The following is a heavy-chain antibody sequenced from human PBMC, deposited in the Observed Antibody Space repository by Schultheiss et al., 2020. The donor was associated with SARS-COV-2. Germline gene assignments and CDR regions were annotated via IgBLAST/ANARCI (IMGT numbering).Heavy chain of an antibody. V-gene: IGHV3-23*01. Sequence: GGSLRLSCAASGFTFSSYAMSWVRQAPGKGLEWVSAISGSGGSTYYADSVKGRFTISRDNSKNTLYLQMNSLRAEDTAVYYCAKDFGDIVVVVAANHFDYWGQGTLVTVSS. CDR3: AKDFGDIVVVVAANHFDY. D-gene: IGHD2-15*01. J-gene: IGHJ4*02. CDR2: ISGSGGST. CDR1: GFTFSSYA.